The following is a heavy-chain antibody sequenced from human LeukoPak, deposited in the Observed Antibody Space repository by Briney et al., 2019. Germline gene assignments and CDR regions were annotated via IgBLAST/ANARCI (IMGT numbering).Heavy chain of an antibody. CDR3: ARDRDEDSSDAFDI. CDR1: GYTFTGYY. V-gene: IGHV1-2*02. Sequence: EASVKVSCKASGYTFTGYYMHWVRQAPGQGLEWMGWINPNSGGTNYAQKFQGRVTMTRDTSISTAYMELSRLRSDDTAVYYCARDRDEDSSDAFDIWGQGTMVTVSS. CDR2: INPNSGGT. J-gene: IGHJ3*02. D-gene: IGHD6-6*01.